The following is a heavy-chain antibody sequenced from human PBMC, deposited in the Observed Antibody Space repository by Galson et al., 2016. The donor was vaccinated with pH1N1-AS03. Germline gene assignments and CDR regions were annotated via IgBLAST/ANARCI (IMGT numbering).Heavy chain of an antibody. CDR2: ISPTGETT. Sequence: SLRLSCAASGFIFSGNSMSWVRQAPGKGLEWVAAISPTGETTPYADSVKGRFIISRDNSKKTLFLEMDSLRAEDTAVYYCAKCDVSCQHSTLDYWGQGTLVTVSS. J-gene: IGHJ4*02. D-gene: IGHD2-2*01. CDR1: GFIFSGNS. CDR3: AKCDVSCQHSTLDY. V-gene: IGHV3-23*01.